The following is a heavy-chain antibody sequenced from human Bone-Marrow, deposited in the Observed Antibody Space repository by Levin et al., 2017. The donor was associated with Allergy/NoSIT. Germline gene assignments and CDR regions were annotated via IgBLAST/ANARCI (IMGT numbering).Heavy chain of an antibody. CDR3: ATDPLAGKPDYFDN. CDR2: MSFTTNDK. J-gene: IGHJ4*02. CDR1: GFRFSADA. V-gene: IGHV3-30*04. Sequence: LSLTCEASGFRFSADAVHWVRQAPGKGLEWVAVMSFTTNDKYYADSVKGRFTISRDISESTFYLQMNSLRNEDTAVYYCATDPLAGKPDYFDNWGQGTLVTVS. D-gene: IGHD6-19*01.